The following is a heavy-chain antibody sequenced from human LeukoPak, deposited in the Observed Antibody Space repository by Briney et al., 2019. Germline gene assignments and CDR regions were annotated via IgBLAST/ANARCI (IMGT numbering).Heavy chain of an antibody. CDR3: VRERCSGGSCLPLFDY. J-gene: IGHJ4*02. Sequence: GASVKVSCKASGHTFTGYYMHWVRQAPGHGLEWMGWINPNSGGANYAQNFQGRVTMTRDTSISTAYMELSRLRSDDTAVYYCVRERCSGGSCLPLFDYWGQGTLVTVSS. D-gene: IGHD2-15*01. CDR1: GHTFTGYY. V-gene: IGHV1-2*02. CDR2: INPNSGGA.